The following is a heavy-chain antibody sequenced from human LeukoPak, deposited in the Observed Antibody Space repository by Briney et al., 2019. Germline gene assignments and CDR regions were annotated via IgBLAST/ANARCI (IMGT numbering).Heavy chain of an antibody. CDR1: GFTFSSYA. V-gene: IGHV3-23*01. J-gene: IGHJ4*02. Sequence: GGSLRLSCAASGFTFSSYAMSWVRQAPGKGLEWVSAISGSGGSTYYADSVKGRSTISRDNSKNTLYLQMNSLRAEDTAVYYCAKTDSSGVAARPDDYWGQGTLVTVSS. CDR3: AKTDSSGVAARPDDY. CDR2: ISGSGGST. D-gene: IGHD6-6*01.